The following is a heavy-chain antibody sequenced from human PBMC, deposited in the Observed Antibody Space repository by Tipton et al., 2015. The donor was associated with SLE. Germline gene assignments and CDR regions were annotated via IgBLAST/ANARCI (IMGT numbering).Heavy chain of an antibody. CDR1: GFTFGDYA. V-gene: IGHV3-49*03. Sequence: RSLRLSCTASGFTFGDYAMSWFRQAPGKGLEWVGFIRSKAYGGTTEYAASVKGRLTISRDDSKSIAYLQMNSLKTEDTAVYYCTRDPAHIVVVIGVYWGQGTLVTVSS. D-gene: IGHD2-21*01. CDR3: TRDPAHIVVVIGVY. CDR2: IRSKAYGGTT. J-gene: IGHJ4*02.